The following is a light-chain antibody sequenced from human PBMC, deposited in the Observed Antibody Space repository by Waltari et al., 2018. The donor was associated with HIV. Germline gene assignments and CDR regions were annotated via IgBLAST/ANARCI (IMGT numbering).Light chain of an antibody. CDR3: QQFNRYPLT. CDR1: KGIGSS. CDR2: DAS. J-gene: IGKJ4*01. V-gene: IGKV1-13*02. Sequence: AIQLTQSPSSLSVSVGDRVTISCRASKGIGSSLAWHQQKPGNAPKLLIYDASNLKSGVPSRFSGSGSGTDFTLTISSLQPEDFAIYYCQQFNRYPLTFGGGTKVEIK.